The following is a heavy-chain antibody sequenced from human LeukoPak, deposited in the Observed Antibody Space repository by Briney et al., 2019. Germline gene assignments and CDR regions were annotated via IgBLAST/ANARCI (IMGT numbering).Heavy chain of an antibody. D-gene: IGHD6-6*01. CDR2: ISSTSNTI. CDR1: GFTFSDYA. Sequence: GGSLRLSCATSGFTFSDYAMNWVRQAPGKGLEWVSYISSTSNTIYYADSAKGRFTISRDNAKNSLYLQMNSLRAEDTAVYYCSRFSSVAAQYWGQGTLVTVSS. V-gene: IGHV3-48*01. CDR3: SRFSSVAAQY. J-gene: IGHJ4*02.